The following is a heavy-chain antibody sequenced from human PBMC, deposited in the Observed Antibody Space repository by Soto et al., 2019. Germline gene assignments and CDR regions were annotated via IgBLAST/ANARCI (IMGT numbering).Heavy chain of an antibody. CDR2: INSDGSST. J-gene: IGHJ4*02. V-gene: IGHV3-74*01. Sequence: PGGSLRLSCAASGFTFSSYWMHWVRQAPGKGLVWVSRINSDGSSTSYADSVKGRFTISRDNAKNTLYLLMNSLRAEDTAVYYCTREGDGSGFFSDFWGQGALVTVSS. CDR3: TREGDGSGFFSDF. CDR1: GFTFSSYW. D-gene: IGHD3-22*01.